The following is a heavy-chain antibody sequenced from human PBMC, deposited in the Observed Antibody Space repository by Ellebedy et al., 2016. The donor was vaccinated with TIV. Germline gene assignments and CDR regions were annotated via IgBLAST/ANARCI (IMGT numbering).Heavy chain of an antibody. V-gene: IGHV3-48*04. CDR1: GFTFSSYS. CDR3: VRDPQSENYEDGLDY. Sequence: GGSLRLSCAASGFTFSSYSMNWVRQAPGKGLEWVSYISSSGSTIYYADSVKGRFTISRDNAKNSLYLQMNSLRAEDTGVYFCVRDPQSENYEDGLDYWGQGALVTVSS. CDR2: ISSSGSTI. D-gene: IGHD1-7*01. J-gene: IGHJ4*02.